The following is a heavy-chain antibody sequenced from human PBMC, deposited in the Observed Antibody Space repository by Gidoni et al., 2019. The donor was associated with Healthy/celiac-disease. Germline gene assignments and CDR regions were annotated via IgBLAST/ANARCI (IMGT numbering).Heavy chain of an antibody. D-gene: IGHD1-26*01. J-gene: IGHJ4*02. CDR1: GFTFSSYA. Sequence: EVQPLESGGGLVQPGGSLRLSCAASGFTFSSYAMSWVRQAPGKGLEWVSAISGSGGSTYYADSVKGRFTISRDNSKNTLYLQMNSLRAEDTAVYYCAKLTGSSGALDYWGQGTLVTVSS. CDR3: AKLTGSSGALDY. V-gene: IGHV3-23*01. CDR2: ISGSGGST.